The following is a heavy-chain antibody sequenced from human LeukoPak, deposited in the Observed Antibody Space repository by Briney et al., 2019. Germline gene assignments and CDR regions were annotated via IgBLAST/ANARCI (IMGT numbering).Heavy chain of an antibody. V-gene: IGHV3-7*04. D-gene: IGHD6-19*01. Sequence: PGGSLRLSCAASGFTFTRYWMSWVRQAPGKGLEWVANIKYEGSEKYYVDSVKGRFTISRDNAKNSLYLQMNSLRVEDTAVYYCARDREQWLVDSFDMWGQGTMVTVSS. CDR2: IKYEGSEK. CDR3: ARDREQWLVDSFDM. CDR1: GFTFTRYW. J-gene: IGHJ3*02.